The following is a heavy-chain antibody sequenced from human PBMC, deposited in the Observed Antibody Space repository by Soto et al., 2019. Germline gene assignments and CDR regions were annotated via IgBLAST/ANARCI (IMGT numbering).Heavy chain of an antibody. J-gene: IGHJ6*04. D-gene: IGHD2-2*01. V-gene: IGHV1-2*04. CDR3: ARGSSSLNIVVVPAAGPPDV. CDR1: GYTFTGYY. CDR2: INPNSGGT. Sequence: ASVKVSCKASGYTFTGYYMHWVRQAPGQGLEWMGWINPNSGGTNYAQKFQGWVTMTRDTSISTAYMELSRLRSDDTVVYYCARGSSSLNIVVVPAAGPPDVWGKGTTVTVSS.